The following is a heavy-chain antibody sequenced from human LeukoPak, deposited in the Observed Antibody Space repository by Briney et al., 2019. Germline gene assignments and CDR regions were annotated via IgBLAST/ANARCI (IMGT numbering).Heavy chain of an antibody. CDR3: ARTQSQSGSYRYYFGY. V-gene: IGHV4-61*08. CDR2: VYYISNT. D-gene: IGHD1-26*01. Sequence: SVTLSLTCTVSGASVGSAGYYWSWIRQPPGGGLEWIGYVYYISNTNYNPSLKSRVTMSVNPSENQFSLKLNSVTAADTAMYYCARTQSQSGSYRYYFGYWGQGTLVTVSS. J-gene: IGHJ4*02. CDR1: GASVGSAGYY.